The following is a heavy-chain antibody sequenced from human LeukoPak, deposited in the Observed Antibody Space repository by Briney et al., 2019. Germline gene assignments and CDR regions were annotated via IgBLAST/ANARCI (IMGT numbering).Heavy chain of an antibody. D-gene: IGHD3-22*01. J-gene: IGHJ4*02. CDR3: ASLRSDSSGYYNLRIDY. CDR1: GGSINGYY. V-gene: IGHV4-59*01. CDR2: VYYSGSS. Sequence: PSETLSLTCTVSGGSINGYYWTWLRQSPGKGLEGLGYVYYSGSSNYNPSLKGRVTISVDSSKNQFSLKLSSVTAADTAVYYCASLRSDSSGYYNLRIDYWGQGTLVTVSS.